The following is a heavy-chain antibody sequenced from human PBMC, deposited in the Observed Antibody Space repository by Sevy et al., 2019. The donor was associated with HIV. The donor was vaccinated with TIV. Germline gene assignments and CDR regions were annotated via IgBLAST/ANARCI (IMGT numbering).Heavy chain of an antibody. V-gene: IGHV3-9*01. CDR1: GFRFDDYA. Sequence: GGSLRLSCAASGFRFDDYAMHWVRLAPGKGLEWVSGVSWSSDKIYYADSVKGRFTISRDNAKTSLVLQMNSLTTEDAAFYYCVKDSNAMIAVGGAFGVWGRGTTVTVSS. D-gene: IGHD3-22*01. J-gene: IGHJ3*01. CDR3: VKDSNAMIAVGGAFGV. CDR2: VSWSSDKI.